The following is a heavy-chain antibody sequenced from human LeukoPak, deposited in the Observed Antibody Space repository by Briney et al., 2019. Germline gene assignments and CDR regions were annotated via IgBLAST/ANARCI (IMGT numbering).Heavy chain of an antibody. V-gene: IGHV1-69*13. D-gene: IGHD3-10*01. CDR2: IIPIFGTA. Sequence: ASVKVSCKASGYTFTSYGISWVRQAPGQGLEWMGGIIPIFGTADYAQKFQGRVTITAGESTSTAYMELNSLRSEDTAVYYCARDPSMIRGENTPYFDYWGQGTLVTVSS. J-gene: IGHJ4*02. CDR1: GYTFTSYG. CDR3: ARDPSMIRGENTPYFDY.